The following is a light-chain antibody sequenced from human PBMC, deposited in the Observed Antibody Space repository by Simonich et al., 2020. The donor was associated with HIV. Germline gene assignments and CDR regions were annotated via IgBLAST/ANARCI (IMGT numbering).Light chain of an antibody. CDR2: AAS. CDR3: QQYYSTPRT. V-gene: IGKV1-NL1*01. Sequence: DIQMTLSPSSLSASVGDRVTITCRASQSISSWLAWYQQKPGKAPKLLLYAASRLESGVPSRFSGSGSGTDYTLTISSLQPEDFATYYCQQYYSTPRTFGQGTKVEIK. J-gene: IGKJ1*01. CDR1: QSISSW.